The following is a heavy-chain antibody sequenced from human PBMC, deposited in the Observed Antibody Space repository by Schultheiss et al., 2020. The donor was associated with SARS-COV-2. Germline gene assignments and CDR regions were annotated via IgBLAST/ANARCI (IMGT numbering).Heavy chain of an antibody. CDR2: ISGSGGST. D-gene: IGHD3-22*01. Sequence: GESLKISCAASGFTFSTYALGWVRQAPGKGLEWVSAISGSGGSTYYADSVKGRFTISRDNSKNTLYLQMNSLRAEDTAVYYCARGLHYYDYSGYYYPLGVWGQGTTVTVSS. CDR1: GFTFSTYA. V-gene: IGHV3-23*01. J-gene: IGHJ6*02. CDR3: ARGLHYYDYSGYYYPLGV.